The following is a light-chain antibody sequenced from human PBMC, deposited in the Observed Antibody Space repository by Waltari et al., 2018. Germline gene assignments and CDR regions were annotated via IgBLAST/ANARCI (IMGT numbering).Light chain of an antibody. CDR3: QQYNNWPLT. Sequence: EIIMTQSPATLSLSPGERATLSCRASQSVPNTLAWYQQKPGQAPRLLIYGASTRATSIPARISGSGSGTEFTLTISSLQSEDFAFYYCQQYNNWPLTFGGGTKVEIK. CDR1: QSVPNT. CDR2: GAS. J-gene: IGKJ4*01. V-gene: IGKV3-15*01.